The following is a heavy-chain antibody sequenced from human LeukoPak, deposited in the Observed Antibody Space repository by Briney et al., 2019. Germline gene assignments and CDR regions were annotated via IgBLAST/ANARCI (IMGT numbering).Heavy chain of an antibody. CDR1: GFIFEFYA. CDR3: AKDPPYYDFWSGYYYYYYGMDV. CDR2: ITSSGNTT. D-gene: IGHD3-3*01. V-gene: IGHV3-23*01. Sequence: GGPLRLSCAASGFIFEFYAMSWVRQAPGKGLEWVAGITSSGNTTYYADPVKGRFTISRDNSKNTLYLQMNSLRAEDTAVYYCAKDPPYYDFWSGYYYYYYGMDVWGQGTTVTVSS. J-gene: IGHJ6*02.